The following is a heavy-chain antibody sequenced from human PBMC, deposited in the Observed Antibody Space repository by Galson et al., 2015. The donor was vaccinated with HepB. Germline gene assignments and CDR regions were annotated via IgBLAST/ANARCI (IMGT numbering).Heavy chain of an antibody. V-gene: IGHV1-46*01. J-gene: IGHJ3*02. CDR3: ARGGDIVVVPAAMGVDDAFDI. CDR1: GYTFTSYY. Sequence: SVKVSCKASGYTFTSYYMHWVRQAPGQGLEWMGIINPSGGSTSYAQKFQGRVTMTRDTSTSTVYMELSSLRSEDTAVYYCARGGDIVVVPAAMGVDDAFDIWGQGTMVTVSS. CDR2: INPSGGST. D-gene: IGHD2-2*01.